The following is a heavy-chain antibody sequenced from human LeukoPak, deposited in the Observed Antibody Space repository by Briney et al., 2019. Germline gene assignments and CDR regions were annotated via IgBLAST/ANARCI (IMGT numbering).Heavy chain of an antibody. V-gene: IGHV3-53*01. J-gene: IGHJ4*02. D-gene: IGHD5-18*01. CDR3: ARESDTAMGIDY. CDR2: NSGGST. Sequence: GGSLRLSCAASGFTFSSNYMSWVRQAPGKGLEWVSVNSGGSTYYAYSVKGRFTISRDNSKNTLYLQMNSLRAEDTAVYYCARESDTAMGIDYWGQGTLVTVSS. CDR1: GFTFSSNY.